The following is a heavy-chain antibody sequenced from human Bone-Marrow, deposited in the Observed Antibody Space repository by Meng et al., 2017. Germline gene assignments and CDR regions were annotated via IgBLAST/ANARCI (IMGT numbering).Heavy chain of an antibody. Sequence: KVSCKGSGYSFTSYWIGWVRQMPGKGLEWMGIMSPDVYHRKYSPSFQAQVTMSVDKSISTAWLQWSSLKASDTAMYYCATIRDGYNTPDYWGQGTLVTVSS. CDR2: MSPDVYHR. J-gene: IGHJ4*02. V-gene: IGHV5-51*01. D-gene: IGHD5-24*01. CDR1: GYSFTSYW. CDR3: ATIRDGYNTPDY.